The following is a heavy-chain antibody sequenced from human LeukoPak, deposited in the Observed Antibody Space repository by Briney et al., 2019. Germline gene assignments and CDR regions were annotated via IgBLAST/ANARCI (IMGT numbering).Heavy chain of an antibody. V-gene: IGHV3-9*01. J-gene: IGHJ6*02. D-gene: IGHD1-26*01. CDR3: AKDSGSYQYYYYGMDV. CDR2: ISWNSGSI. Sequence: GRSLRLSCAASGFTFDDYAMHWVRQAPGKGLEWVSGISWNSGSIGYADSVKGRFTISRDNAKNSLYLQMNSLRAEDTALYYCAKDSGSYQYYYYGMDVWGQGTTVTVSS. CDR1: GFTFDDYA.